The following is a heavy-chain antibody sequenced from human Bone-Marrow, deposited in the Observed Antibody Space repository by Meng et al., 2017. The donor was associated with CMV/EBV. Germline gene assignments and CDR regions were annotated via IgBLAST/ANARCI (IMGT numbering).Heavy chain of an antibody. D-gene: IGHD2-2*02. CDR1: FTFSGSA. CDR2: IRSKANSYAT. J-gene: IGHJ5*02. V-gene: IGHV3-73*01. CDR3: TILYCSSTSCYTSDP. Sequence: FTFSGSAMHWVRQASGKGLEWVGRIRSKANSYATAYAASVKGRFTISRDDSKNMAYLQMNSLKTEDTAVYYCTILYCSSTSCYTSDPWGQGTLVTVSS.